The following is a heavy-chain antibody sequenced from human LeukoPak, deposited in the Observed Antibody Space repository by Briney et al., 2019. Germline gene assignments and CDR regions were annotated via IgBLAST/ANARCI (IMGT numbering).Heavy chain of an antibody. CDR3: ARDGSYPGEFDY. D-gene: IGHD1-26*01. V-gene: IGHV4-30-2*01. CDR2: IYHSGST. Sequence: SQTLSLTCTVSGGSISSGGYYWSWIRQPPGKGLEWIGYIYHSGSTNYNPSLKSRVTMSVDTSKNQFSLKLSSVTAADTAVYYCARDGSYPGEFDYWGQGTLVTVSS. CDR1: GGSISSGGYY. J-gene: IGHJ4*02.